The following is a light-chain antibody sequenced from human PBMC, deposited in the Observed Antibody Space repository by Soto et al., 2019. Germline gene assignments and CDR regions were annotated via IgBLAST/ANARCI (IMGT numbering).Light chain of an antibody. CDR1: ENIGKY. CDR3: QQSFSTHALT. CDR2: GAS. J-gene: IGKJ4*01. Sequence: DIQMTQSPSSLSASVGDRVTITCRASENIGKYLNWYQQKQGKAPKIVIYGASSLQSGVPSRFSGSGSGTDFPLTISSLQPEDFAIYYCQQSFSTHALTFGGGTKVDIK. V-gene: IGKV1-39*01.